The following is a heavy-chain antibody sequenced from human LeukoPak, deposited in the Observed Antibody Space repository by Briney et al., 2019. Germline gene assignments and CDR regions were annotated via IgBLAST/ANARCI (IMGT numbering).Heavy chain of an antibody. CDR1: DDSFSSHY. CDR2: ISYIGST. CDR3: ARDLVTVTKGFDI. V-gene: IGHV4-59*11. Sequence: PSETLSLTCAVSDDSFSSHYWTWIRQPPGKGLEWIGYISYIGSTNYNPSLKSRVTVSIDTSKNQFSLKLSSVTAADTAVYYCARDLVTVTKGFDIWGQGTMVSVSS. J-gene: IGHJ3*02. D-gene: IGHD4-17*01.